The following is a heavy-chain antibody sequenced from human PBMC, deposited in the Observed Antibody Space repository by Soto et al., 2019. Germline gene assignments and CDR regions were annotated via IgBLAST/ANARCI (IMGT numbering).Heavy chain of an antibody. CDR1: GFTFSSYA. Sequence: GGSLRLSCAASGFTFSSYAMSWVRQAPGKGLEWVSAISGSGGSTYYADSVKGRFTISRDNSKNTLYLQMNSLRAEDTAVYYCAKLSFSRRSIWGSYRLTPRNGSSEIDYWGQGTLVTVSS. CDR3: AKLSFSRRSIWGSYRLTPRNGSSEIDY. V-gene: IGHV3-23*01. J-gene: IGHJ4*02. D-gene: IGHD3-16*02. CDR2: ISGSGGST.